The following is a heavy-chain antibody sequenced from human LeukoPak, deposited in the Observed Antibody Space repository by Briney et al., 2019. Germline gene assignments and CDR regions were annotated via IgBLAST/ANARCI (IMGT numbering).Heavy chain of an antibody. CDR1: EFTFNNYW. Sequence: GGSLRLSCAASEFTFNNYWMNWVRQAPGKGLEWVANIKQDGSEKYYMDSVEGRFTISRDNAKNSLYLQMNSLRAEDTAVYYCARAADTNRFDPWGQGALVTVSS. J-gene: IGHJ5*02. CDR2: IKQDGSEK. CDR3: ARAADTNRFDP. D-gene: IGHD5-18*01. V-gene: IGHV3-7*01.